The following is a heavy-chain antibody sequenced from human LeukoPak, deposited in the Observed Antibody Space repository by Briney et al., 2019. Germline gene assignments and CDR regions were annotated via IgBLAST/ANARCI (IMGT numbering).Heavy chain of an antibody. CDR1: GGSFSGYY. CDR3: ARGFLPEYQLLGQHYFDY. J-gene: IGHJ4*02. V-gene: IGHV4-34*01. CDR2: INHSGST. D-gene: IGHD2-2*01. Sequence: SETLSLTCAVYGGSFSGYYWSWIRQPPGKGLEWIGEINHSGSTNYNPSLKSRVTISVDTSKNQFSLKLSSVTAADTAVYYCARGFLPEYQLLGQHYFDYWGQGTLVTVSS.